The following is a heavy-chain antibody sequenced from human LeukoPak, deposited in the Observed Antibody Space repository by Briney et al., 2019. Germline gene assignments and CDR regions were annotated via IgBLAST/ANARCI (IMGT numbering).Heavy chain of an antibody. D-gene: IGHD3-10*01. V-gene: IGHV3-9*01. Sequence: GGSLRLSCAASGLTFDDYAMHWVRQAPGKGLEWVSGISWNSGSIGYADSVKGRFTISRDNAKNSLYLQMNSLRAEDTALYYCAKDRGWLLWFGELSFYGSYMDVWGKGTTVTVSS. CDR1: GLTFDDYA. J-gene: IGHJ6*03. CDR3: AKDRGWLLWFGELSFYGSYMDV. CDR2: ISWNSGSI.